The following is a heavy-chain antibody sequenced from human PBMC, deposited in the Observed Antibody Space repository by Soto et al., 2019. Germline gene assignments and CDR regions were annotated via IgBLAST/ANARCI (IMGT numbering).Heavy chain of an antibody. CDR2: ISYDGSNK. D-gene: IGHD2-8*01. J-gene: IGHJ6*02. CDR1: GFTFSSYA. V-gene: IGHV3-30-3*02. CDR3: AKDIVLMVYAIQRREYYYYGMDV. Sequence: GGSLRLSCAASGFTFSSYAMHWVRQAPGKGLEWVAVISYDGSNKYYADSVKGRFTISRDNSKNTLYLQMNSLRAEDTAVYYCAKDIVLMVYAIQRREYYYYGMDVWGQGTTVTVSS.